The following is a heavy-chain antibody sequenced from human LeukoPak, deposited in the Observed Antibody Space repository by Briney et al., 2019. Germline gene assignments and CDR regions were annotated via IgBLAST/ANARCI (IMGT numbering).Heavy chain of an antibody. CDR3: ARDREDIVVVVAAETDAFDI. D-gene: IGHD2-15*01. V-gene: IGHV1-46*01. CDR2: INPSGGST. CDR1: GYTFTSYY. J-gene: IGHJ3*02. Sequence: ASAKVSCKASGYTFTSYYMHWVRQAPGQGLEWMGIINPSGGSTSYAQKFQGRVTMTRDTSTSTVCMELSSLRSEDTAVYYCARDREDIVVVVAAETDAFDIWGQGTMVTVSS.